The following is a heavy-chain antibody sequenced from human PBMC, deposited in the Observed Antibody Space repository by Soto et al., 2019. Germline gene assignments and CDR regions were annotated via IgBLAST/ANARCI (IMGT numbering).Heavy chain of an antibody. J-gene: IGHJ4*02. Sequence: EVQLLESGGGLVQPGGSLTLSCATSGFTFSSYAMVWFRQAAETGLEWVASISNNGDTAYYADSVKGRFTISRGNSENTLYLQMNGLRADDTTLYFCAKSRVFIGAIVTLLDSWGQGTQVTVSS. CDR3: AKSRVFIGAIVTLLDS. CDR1: GFTFSSYA. V-gene: IGHV3-23*01. D-gene: IGHD3-16*02. CDR2: ISNNGDTA.